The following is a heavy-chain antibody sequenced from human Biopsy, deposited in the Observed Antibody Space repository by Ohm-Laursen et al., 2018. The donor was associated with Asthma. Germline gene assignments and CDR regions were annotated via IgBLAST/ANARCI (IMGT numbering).Heavy chain of an antibody. CDR3: ARHWDWGSFFDY. CDR2: ISGSGGST. J-gene: IGHJ4*02. D-gene: IGHD7-27*01. Sequence: SLRLSCAASGFTFSSYAMSWVRQPPGKGLEWVSTISGSGGSTYYADSVKGRFTISRDNSKNTLHLQMNSLRAEDTAVYYCARHWDWGSFFDYWGQGTPVTVSS. V-gene: IGHV3-23*01. CDR1: GFTFSSYA.